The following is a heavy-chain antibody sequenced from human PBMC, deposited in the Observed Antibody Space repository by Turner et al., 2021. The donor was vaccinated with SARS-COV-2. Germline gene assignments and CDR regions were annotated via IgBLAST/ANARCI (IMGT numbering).Heavy chain of an antibody. D-gene: IGHD3-10*01. CDR2: IKGSGGST. CDR3: AKDSGTSTRWFGELLYQEFDY. V-gene: IGHV3-23*01. Sequence: VQLLESGGGLVQPGGSLRVSCAASGFIFSRYAMSWVRQAPGKGLEWVSAIKGSGGSTYYADAVKGRFTISRDNSKNTLYMQMNSMRAEDTVVYYCAKDSGTSTRWFGELLYQEFDYWGQGTLVTVSS. CDR1: GFIFSRYA. J-gene: IGHJ4*02.